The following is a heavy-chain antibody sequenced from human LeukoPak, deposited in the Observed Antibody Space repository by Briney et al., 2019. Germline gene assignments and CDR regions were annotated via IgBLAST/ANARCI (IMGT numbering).Heavy chain of an antibody. Sequence: GGSLRLSCTASGFTFSSSAMTWVRQAPGKGLDWVSAISDSGGDSIYTDSVKDRFTISRDNSKNTLYLQMNSLRAEDTALYYCAKGGSYAPLDYWGQGTLVTVS. CDR3: AKGGSYAPLDY. CDR1: GFTFSSSA. V-gene: IGHV3-23*01. CDR2: ISDSGGDS. D-gene: IGHD1-26*01. J-gene: IGHJ4*02.